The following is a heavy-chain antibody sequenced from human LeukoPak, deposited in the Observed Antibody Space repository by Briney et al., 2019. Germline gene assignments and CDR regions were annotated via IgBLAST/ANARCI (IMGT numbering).Heavy chain of an antibody. J-gene: IGHJ4*02. CDR1: GYTFTSYG. D-gene: IGHD3-22*01. CDR2: ISAYNGNT. CDR3: ARGGTYDSSGYYPFDY. Sequence: EASVKVSCKASGYTFTSYGISWVRQAPGQGLEWMGWISAYNGNTNYAQKLQGRVTMTTDTSTSTAYMELRSLRSDDTAVYYCARGGTYDSSGYYPFDYWGQGTLVTVSS. V-gene: IGHV1-18*01.